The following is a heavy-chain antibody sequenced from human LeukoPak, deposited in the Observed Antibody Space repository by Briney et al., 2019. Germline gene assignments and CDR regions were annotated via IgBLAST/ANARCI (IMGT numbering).Heavy chain of an antibody. Sequence: PGRSLRLSCAASGFTFDDYAMHWVRQAPGKGLEWVSGISWNSGSIGYADSVKGRFTISRDNANNSLYLQMNSLRAEDTALYYCAKVSGSYFPTHSGYFDYWGQGTLVTVSS. CDR3: AKVSGSYFPTHSGYFDY. CDR2: ISWNSGSI. CDR1: GFTFDDYA. J-gene: IGHJ4*02. V-gene: IGHV3-9*01. D-gene: IGHD3-10*01.